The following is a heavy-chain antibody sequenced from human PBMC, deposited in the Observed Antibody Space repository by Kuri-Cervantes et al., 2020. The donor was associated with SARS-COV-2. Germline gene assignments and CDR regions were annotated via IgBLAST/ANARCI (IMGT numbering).Heavy chain of an antibody. V-gene: IGHV4-4*07. Sequence: SETLSLTCTVSGGSISSHYWSWIRQPPGKGLEWIGRIYISGSTNYNPSLKSRVTMSVDTSKNQFSLKLSSVTAADTAVYYCARVTTIFRDAFDIWGQGTMVTVSS. CDR2: IYISGST. CDR3: ARVTTIFRDAFDI. D-gene: IGHD3-3*01. CDR1: GGSISSHY. J-gene: IGHJ3*02.